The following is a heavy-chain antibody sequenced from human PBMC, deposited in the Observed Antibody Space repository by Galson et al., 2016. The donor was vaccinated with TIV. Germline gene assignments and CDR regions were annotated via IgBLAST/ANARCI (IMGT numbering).Heavy chain of an antibody. Sequence: SLRLSCAASGFTFDDYPVHWVRQAPGKGLEWVSSINWKGNSVDYADSVRGRFAISRDNAKNFLYLQMNSLTPEDTALYYCARNSRSDASMDYYYYHGMDVWGRGTTVTVSS. CDR1: GFTFDDYP. CDR3: ARNSRSDASMDYYYYHGMDV. CDR2: INWKGNSV. J-gene: IGHJ6*02. D-gene: IGHD3-10*01. V-gene: IGHV3-9*01.